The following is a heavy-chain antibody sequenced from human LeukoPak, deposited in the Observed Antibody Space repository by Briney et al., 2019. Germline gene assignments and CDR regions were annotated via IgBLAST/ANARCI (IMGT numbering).Heavy chain of an antibody. CDR3: AAKRMAGTGYYFES. D-gene: IGHD6-19*01. CDR1: GVTFSSYA. Sequence: GGSLRLSCAASGVTFSSYAMNWVRQAPGKGLEWVSSLHGNGDETHHADSVKGRFTISRDNSKATLYLQMNSLRADDTALYYCAAKRMAGTGYYFESWGQGTLVTVSS. CDR2: LHGNGDET. V-gene: IGHV3-23*01. J-gene: IGHJ4*02.